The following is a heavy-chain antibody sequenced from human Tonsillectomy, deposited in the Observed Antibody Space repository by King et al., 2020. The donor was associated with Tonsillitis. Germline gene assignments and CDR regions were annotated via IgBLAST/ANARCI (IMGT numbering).Heavy chain of an antibody. D-gene: IGHD2-21*02. CDR1: GGSISTYY. CDR2: SYYGWST. V-gene: IGHV4-59*01. CDR3: ASLDFGIDFIHPAFDY. Sequence: VQLQESGPGLVKPSETLSLTCTVSGGSISTYYWSWIRQPPGKGLEWLGYSYYGWSTNYKSSLKSRVTILVDTSKSQFSLRLSSLTAADTAIYYCASLDFGIDFIHPAFDYWGRGTLVTVSS. J-gene: IGHJ4*02.